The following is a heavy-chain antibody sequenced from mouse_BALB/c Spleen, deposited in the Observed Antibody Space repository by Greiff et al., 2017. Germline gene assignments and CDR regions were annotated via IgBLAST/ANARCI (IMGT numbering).Heavy chain of an antibody. CDR3: ARHSTIYYRYDWFAY. V-gene: IGHV5-12-1*01. J-gene: IGHJ3*01. CDR2: ISSGGGST. CDR1: GFAFSSYD. Sequence: EVMLVESGGGLVKPGGSLKLSCAASGFAFSSYDMSWVRQTPEKRLEWVAYISSGGGSTYYPDTVKGRFTISRDNAKNTLYLQMSSLKSEDTAMYYCARHSTIYYRYDWFAYWGQGTLVTVSA. D-gene: IGHD2-14*01.